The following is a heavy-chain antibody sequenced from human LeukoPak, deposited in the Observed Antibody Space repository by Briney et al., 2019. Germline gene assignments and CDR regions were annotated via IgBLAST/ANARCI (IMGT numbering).Heavy chain of an antibody. CDR2: ISHDESDN. J-gene: IGHJ4*02. Sequence: GGSLRLSCAASGFSFSTYVMHCVRQATGKGQEWGALISHDESDNYYADSVQGRFNISRDNSKNSLFLQMNSLRAEDTAVYYCARDGWREATINYFDYWGQGTLVTVST. D-gene: IGHD5-24*01. CDR3: ARDGWREATINYFDY. CDR1: GFSFSTYV. V-gene: IGHV3-30*04.